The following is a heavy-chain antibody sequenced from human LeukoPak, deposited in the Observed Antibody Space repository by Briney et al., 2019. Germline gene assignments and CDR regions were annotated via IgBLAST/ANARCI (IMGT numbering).Heavy chain of an antibody. D-gene: IGHD2-2*01. J-gene: IGHJ4*02. CDR2: FDPEDGET. CDR3: ATDSRLPGVPAARQGGLFDY. Sequence: GASVKVSCKVSGYTLTELSMHWVRQAPGKGLEWMGGFDPEDGETIYAQKFQGRVTMTEDTSTDTAYMELSSLRSEDTAVYYCATDSRLPGVPAARQGGLFDYWGQGTLVTVSS. V-gene: IGHV1-24*01. CDR1: GYTLTELS.